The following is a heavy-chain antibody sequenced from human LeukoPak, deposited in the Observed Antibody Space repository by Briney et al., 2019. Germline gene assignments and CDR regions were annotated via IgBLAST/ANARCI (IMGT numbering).Heavy chain of an antibody. Sequence: PSETLSLTCSVSGGSISSYYWSWIRQPPGRGLEWIGYIYYSGRTSYNPSLKSRVTMSVDTSKNQFSLKLSSVTAADTAVYYCARANYYYDSSGYSTFDYWGQGTLVTVSS. V-gene: IGHV4-59*12. CDR3: ARANYYYDSSGYSTFDY. CDR2: IYYSGRT. D-gene: IGHD3-22*01. CDR1: GGSISSYY. J-gene: IGHJ4*02.